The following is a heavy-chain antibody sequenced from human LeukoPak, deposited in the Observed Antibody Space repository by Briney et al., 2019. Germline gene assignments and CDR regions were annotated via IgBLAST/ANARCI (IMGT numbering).Heavy chain of an antibody. Sequence: GGSLRLSCAASGFTFSDYYMSWIRQAPGKGLEWVSFISRSGATIYYTDSVKGRFTISRDNAKNSLYLQMNSLRAEDTAVYYCARDHATYYYDSSGYYDYWGQGTLVTVSS. CDR3: ARDHATYYYDSSGYYDY. CDR2: ISRSGATI. J-gene: IGHJ4*02. CDR1: GFTFSDYY. D-gene: IGHD3-22*01. V-gene: IGHV3-11*04.